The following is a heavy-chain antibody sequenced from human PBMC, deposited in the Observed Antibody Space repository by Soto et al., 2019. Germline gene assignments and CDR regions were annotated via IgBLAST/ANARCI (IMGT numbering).Heavy chain of an antibody. Sequence: ASVKVSCKASGYSLSGYYLHWVRQAPGQGPEWMGWINPNSGGTRYVQKFQGRVTMTRDTSISTVYLELSRLRSDDTAVYYCARGWGIAAPGPNWFDPWGQGTLVTVSS. J-gene: IGHJ5*02. D-gene: IGHD6-13*01. CDR1: GYSLSGYY. CDR3: ARGWGIAAPGPNWFDP. V-gene: IGHV1-2*02. CDR2: INPNSGGT.